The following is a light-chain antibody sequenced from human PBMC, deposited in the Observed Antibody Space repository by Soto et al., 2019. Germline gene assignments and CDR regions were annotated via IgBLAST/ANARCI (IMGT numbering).Light chain of an antibody. CDR2: EVS. J-gene: IGLJ1*01. CDR3: SSYSGSNNYV. CDR1: SGDVAGYNY. V-gene: IGLV2-8*01. Sequence: NSGDVAGYNYVSWYQQHPVKAPNLMIFEVSERPSGVPDRFSASKSGNTASLTVSGLQAKDEADYYCSSYSGSNNYVFGPGTEVIVL.